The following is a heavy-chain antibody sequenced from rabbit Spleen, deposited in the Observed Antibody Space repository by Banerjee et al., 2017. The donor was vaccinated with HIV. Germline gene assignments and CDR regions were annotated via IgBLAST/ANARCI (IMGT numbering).Heavy chain of an antibody. CDR3: ARRNGFFGL. CDR2: IYDDSSGST. J-gene: IGHJ3*01. V-gene: IGHV1S40*01. D-gene: IGHD3-1*01. CDR1: GFSFSSSYY. Sequence: QSLEESGGDLVKPEGSLTLTCTASGFSFSSSYYMCWVRQAPGKGLEYIACIYDDSSGSTMYASWAKGRFTISKPSSTMVTLQMTSLTAADTATYFCARRNGFFGLWGQGTLVTVS.